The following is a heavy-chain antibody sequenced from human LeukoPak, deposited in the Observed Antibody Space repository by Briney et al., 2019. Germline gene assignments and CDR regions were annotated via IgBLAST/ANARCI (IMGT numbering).Heavy chain of an antibody. CDR2: INPIGGTT. Sequence: ASVKVSCKASGYTFTSYYIHWVRQAPGQGPEWMGIINPIGGTTNYAQKFQGRVTLTRDTSTSTVYMELSSLRSEDTAVYYCARQQGLQNLNFDYWGQGVLVTVSS. V-gene: IGHV1-46*01. D-gene: IGHD4-11*01. CDR1: GYTFTSYY. J-gene: IGHJ4*02. CDR3: ARQQGLQNLNFDY.